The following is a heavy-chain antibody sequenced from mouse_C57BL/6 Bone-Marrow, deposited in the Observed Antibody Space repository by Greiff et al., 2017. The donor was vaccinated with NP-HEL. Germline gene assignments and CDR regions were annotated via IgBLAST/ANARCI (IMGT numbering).Heavy chain of an antibody. CDR3: ARYDYDVRFAY. CDR1: GYTFTSYG. Sequence: VKLQESGAELARPGASVKLSCKASGYTFTSYGISWVKQRTGQGLEWIGEIYPRSGNTYYNEKFKGKATLTADKSSSTAYMELRSLTSEDSAVYFCARYDYDVRFAYWGQGTLVTVSA. D-gene: IGHD2-4*01. J-gene: IGHJ3*01. CDR2: IYPRSGNT. V-gene: IGHV1-81*01.